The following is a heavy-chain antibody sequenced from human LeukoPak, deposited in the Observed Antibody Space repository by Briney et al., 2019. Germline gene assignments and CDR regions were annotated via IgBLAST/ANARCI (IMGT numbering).Heavy chain of an antibody. D-gene: IGHD6-19*01. CDR3: AKASTLAGPTWFDY. J-gene: IGHJ4*02. CDR1: GFTFSSYA. V-gene: IGHV3-23*01. Sequence: GGSLRLSCAASGFTFSSYAMSWVRQAPGKGLEWVSTISGTVGSTYSADSVKGRFTISRDNSKNTVYLQMNSLRAEDTAVYYCAKASTLAGPTWFDYWGQGTLVTVSS. CDR2: ISGTVGST.